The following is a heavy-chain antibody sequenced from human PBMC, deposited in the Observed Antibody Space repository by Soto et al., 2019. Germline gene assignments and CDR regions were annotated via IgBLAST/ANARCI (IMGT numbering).Heavy chain of an antibody. V-gene: IGHV4-4*07. Sequence: SETLSLTCNVSGGSIRGYYGSWIRQPAGKALEWIGRIYTSGTTNYNPSLKSRATMLIDTSKNQFSLILSSVTAADTAVYYCAREGASGFGMDVWGQGTTVTVSS. CDR1: GGSIRGYY. CDR2: IYTSGTT. D-gene: IGHD1-26*01. CDR3: AREGASGFGMDV. J-gene: IGHJ6*02.